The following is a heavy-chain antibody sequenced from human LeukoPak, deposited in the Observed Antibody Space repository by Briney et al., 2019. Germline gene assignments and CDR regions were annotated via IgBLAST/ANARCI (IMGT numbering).Heavy chain of an antibody. CDR3: ARERSYGDYYTDY. CDR1: GFTFSSYS. Sequence: GGSLRLSCAASGFTFSSYSMIWVRQAPGKGLEWVSSISSSNTYIYYADSVKGRFTISRDNAKNSLFLQMNDLRAEDTAVYYCARERSYGDYYTDYWGQGTLVTVSS. CDR2: ISSSNTYI. D-gene: IGHD4-17*01. V-gene: IGHV3-21*06. J-gene: IGHJ4*02.